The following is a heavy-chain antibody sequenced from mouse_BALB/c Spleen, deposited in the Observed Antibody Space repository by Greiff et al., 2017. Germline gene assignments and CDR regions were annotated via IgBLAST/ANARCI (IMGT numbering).Heavy chain of an antibody. CDR1: GYTFTDYV. CDR3: ARGGRYAWFAY. Sequence: QVQLQQSGPELVKPGASVKMSCKVSGYTFTDYVISWVKQRTGQGLEWIGEIYPGSGSTYYNEKFKGKATLTADKSSNTAYMQLSSLTSEDSAVYFCARGGRYAWFAYWGQGTLVTVSA. J-gene: IGHJ3*01. CDR2: IYPGSGST. V-gene: IGHV1-77*01. D-gene: IGHD2-14*01.